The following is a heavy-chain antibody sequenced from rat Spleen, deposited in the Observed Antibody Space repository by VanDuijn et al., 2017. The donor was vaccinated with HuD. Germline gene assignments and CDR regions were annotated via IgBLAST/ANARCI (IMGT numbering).Heavy chain of an antibody. CDR1: GFSLTSNG. V-gene: IGHV2S8*01. CDR2: ISSGGST. D-gene: IGHD1-12*01. Sequence: QVQLKESGPGLVQPSQTLSLTCTVSGFSLTSNGVSWVRQPPGKGLEWIAAISSGGSTYYNSALKSRLSISRDTSKSQVFLKMNSLQTEDTAIYFCTRFPSYWSLGYFDYWGQGVMVTVSS. CDR3: TRFPSYWSLGYFDY. J-gene: IGHJ2*01.